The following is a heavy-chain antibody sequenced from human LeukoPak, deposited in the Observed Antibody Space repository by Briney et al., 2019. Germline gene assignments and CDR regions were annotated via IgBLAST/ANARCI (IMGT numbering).Heavy chain of an antibody. CDR3: GRKISGSYYGLDY. V-gene: IGHV5-51*01. D-gene: IGHD1-26*01. J-gene: IGHJ4*02. Sequence: GESLKISCKGSGYSFTNYWIGWVRQMPGKGLEWMGIIYPGDSETRYSPSFQGQVTISVDKSISTAYLQWSSLKASDTAMYYCGRKISGSYYGLDYWGQGTLVTVSS. CDR2: IYPGDSET. CDR1: GYSFTNYW.